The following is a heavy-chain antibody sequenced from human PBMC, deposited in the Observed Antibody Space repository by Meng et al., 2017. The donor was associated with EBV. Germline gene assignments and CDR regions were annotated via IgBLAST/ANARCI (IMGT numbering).Heavy chain of an antibody. CDR1: GFALSPRGVG. Sequence: QITMKECGSTLVKPTQTLTLTWTFSGFALSPRGVGVGWIRTPPGKALEWLALIYWDDDKRYSPSLKSRLTITKDTSKNQVVLTMTNMDPVDAATYYCAHIIAARPFDYWGQGTLVTVSS. V-gene: IGHV2-5*02. CDR3: AHIIAARPFDY. CDR2: IYWDDDK. D-gene: IGHD6-6*01. J-gene: IGHJ4*02.